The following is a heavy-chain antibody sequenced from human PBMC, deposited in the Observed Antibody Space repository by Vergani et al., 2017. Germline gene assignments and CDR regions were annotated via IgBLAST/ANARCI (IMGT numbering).Heavy chain of an antibody. J-gene: IGHJ4*01. Sequence: EVQLLESGGDLVQPGGSLRLSCTASGFIFSTYAMSWVRQAPGKGLEWVSSISGPCLSTYYADSVKGRFSISRDNSKNTVFLQMHSLRAEDTAIYYCVKEKIDLGSYFFDSWGHGILVTVSS. CDR2: ISGPCLST. D-gene: IGHD2/OR15-2a*01. CDR1: GFIFSTYA. V-gene: IGHV3-23*01. CDR3: VKEKIDLGSYFFDS.